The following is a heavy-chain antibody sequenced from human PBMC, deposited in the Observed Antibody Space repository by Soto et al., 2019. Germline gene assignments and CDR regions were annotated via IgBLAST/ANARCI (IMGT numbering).Heavy chain of an antibody. CDR1: GYTXSNND. CDR3: AREVVETSSLWLDP. V-gene: IGHV1-8*01. CDR2: MNTNTHTT. J-gene: IGHJ5*02. Sequence: GXSXKVSFKAAGYTXSNNDIDLVRQAPGQGLEWIGWMNTNTHTTDSAEVFEGRVSLTWDTSISTAYMQLNSLKIYDTAVYYCAREVVETSSLWLDPWGQGTLGTVS. D-gene: IGHD6-6*01.